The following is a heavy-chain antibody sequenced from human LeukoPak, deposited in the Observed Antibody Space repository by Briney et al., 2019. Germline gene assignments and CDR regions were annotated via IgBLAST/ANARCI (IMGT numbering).Heavy chain of an antibody. Sequence: PSETLSLTCTVSNGSISNYYWNWIRQAPGKGLEWIGYIYYTGSTNKNPSLKSRVTILVDTSNNQFSLKLSSVTAADTAVYYCAREGDSNSVGWFDPWGQGTLVTVSS. V-gene: IGHV4-59*12. J-gene: IGHJ5*02. CDR1: NGSISNYY. CDR2: IYYTGST. CDR3: AREGDSNSVGWFDP. D-gene: IGHD6-13*01.